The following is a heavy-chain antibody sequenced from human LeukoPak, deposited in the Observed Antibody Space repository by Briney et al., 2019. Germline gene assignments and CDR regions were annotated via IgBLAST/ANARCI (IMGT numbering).Heavy chain of an antibody. Sequence: ASVKVSCKASGYTFTGYYMHWVRQAPGQGLEWMGWINPNSGGTNYAQKFQGRVTMTRDTSLSTAYMELSRLRSDDTAVYYCARNPSITGTTENYYYFMDVWGKGTTVTVSS. V-gene: IGHV1-2*02. CDR2: INPNSGGT. CDR1: GYTFTGYY. J-gene: IGHJ6*03. CDR3: ARNPSITGTTENYYYFMDV. D-gene: IGHD1-7*01.